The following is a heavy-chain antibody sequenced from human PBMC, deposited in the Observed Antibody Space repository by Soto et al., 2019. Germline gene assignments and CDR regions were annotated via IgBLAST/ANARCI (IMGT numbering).Heavy chain of an antibody. CDR3: ARDLRISDSSGYYYYYYGMDV. CDR1: GFTFSSYG. Sequence: QVQLVESGGGVVQPGRSLRLSCAASGFTFSSYGMHWVRQAPGKGLEWVAVIWYDGSNKYYADSVQGRFTISRDNSKNTLYLQMNSLRAEDTAVYYCARDLRISDSSGYYYYYYGMDVWGQGTTVTVSS. D-gene: IGHD3-22*01. CDR2: IWYDGSNK. V-gene: IGHV3-33*01. J-gene: IGHJ6*02.